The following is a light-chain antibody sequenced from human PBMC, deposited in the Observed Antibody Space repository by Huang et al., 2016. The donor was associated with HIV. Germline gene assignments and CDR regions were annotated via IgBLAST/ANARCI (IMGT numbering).Light chain of an antibody. CDR3: QQYNNWPPVT. V-gene: IGKV3-15*01. J-gene: IGKJ2*01. Sequence: EVVMTQSPATLSVSPGERATLPCRASQNINSNLAWYQQKPGQTPRLLIYGASPRATGIPARFSGSGSGTEFTLTISSLQSEDFAVYYCQQYNNWPPVTFGQGTKLEIK. CDR1: QNINSN. CDR2: GAS.